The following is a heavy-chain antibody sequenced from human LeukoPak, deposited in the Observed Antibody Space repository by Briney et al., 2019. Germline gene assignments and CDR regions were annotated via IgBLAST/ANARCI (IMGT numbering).Heavy chain of an antibody. J-gene: IGHJ3*02. D-gene: IGHD6-19*01. CDR3: AKQESSSGWYQAFDI. V-gene: IGHV3-30-3*01. CDR1: GFTFSSYA. CDR2: ISYDGSNK. Sequence: PGGSLRLSCAASGFTFSSYAMHWVRQAPGKGLEWVAVISYDGSNKYYADSVKGRFTISRDNSKNTLYLQMNSLRAEDTAVYYCAKQESSSGWYQAFDIWGQGTMVTVSS.